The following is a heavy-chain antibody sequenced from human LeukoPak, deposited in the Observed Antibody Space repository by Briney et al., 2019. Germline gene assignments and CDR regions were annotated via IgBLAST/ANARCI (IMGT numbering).Heavy chain of an antibody. J-gene: IGHJ4*02. V-gene: IGHV4-59*01. CDR1: GGSISSYY. CDR2: IYYSGST. Sequence: SETLSLTCTVSGGSISSYYWSWIGQPPGKGLEWIGYIYYSGSTNYNPSLKSRVTISVDTSKNQFSLKLSSVTAADTAVYYCARARNPVLDYWGQGTLVTVSS. CDR3: ARARNPVLDY. D-gene: IGHD1-14*01.